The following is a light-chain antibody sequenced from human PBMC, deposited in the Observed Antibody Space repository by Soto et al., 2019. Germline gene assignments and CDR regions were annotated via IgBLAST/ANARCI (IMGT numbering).Light chain of an antibody. CDR2: GAS. J-gene: IGKJ4*01. CDR3: QQYGSSPLT. Sequence: EIVLTQSPGTLSLSPGERATLSCRASQSVRSSYLAWYQQKPGQAPRLLIYGASSRATGIPDRFSGSGSGTDFTLIITRLEPEDFAVYYCQQYGSSPLTFGGGTK. CDR1: QSVRSSY. V-gene: IGKV3-20*01.